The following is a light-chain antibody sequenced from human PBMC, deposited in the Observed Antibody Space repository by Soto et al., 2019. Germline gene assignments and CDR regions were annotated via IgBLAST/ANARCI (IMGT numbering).Light chain of an antibody. J-gene: IGKJ1*01. V-gene: IGKV1-6*01. CDR2: AAS. CDR1: QGIRND. Sequence: AFQMTQSPSSLSASVGDRVTITCRASQGIRNDLGWYQQKPRKAPKLLIYAASRLESGVPSRFSGSGSGTDFTLTISSLQPEDIATYYCLQDHAYPRTFGQGTIVEVK. CDR3: LQDHAYPRT.